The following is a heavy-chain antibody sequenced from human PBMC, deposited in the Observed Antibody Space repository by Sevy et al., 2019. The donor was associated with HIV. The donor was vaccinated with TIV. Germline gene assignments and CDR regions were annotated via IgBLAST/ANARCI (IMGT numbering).Heavy chain of an antibody. CDR3: TRSPSGNYLVSFDY. Sequence: GGSLRLSCTTSGFTFGDYALSWFRQAPGKGLQWVTFIRGKTYGGTAEYAGSVKGRLTISRDDSKSMAYLQMNSLKTEDTAVYYCTRSPSGNYLVSFDYWGQGTLVTVSS. D-gene: IGHD1-26*01. V-gene: IGHV3-49*03. CDR1: GFTFGDYA. CDR2: IRGKTYGGTA. J-gene: IGHJ4*02.